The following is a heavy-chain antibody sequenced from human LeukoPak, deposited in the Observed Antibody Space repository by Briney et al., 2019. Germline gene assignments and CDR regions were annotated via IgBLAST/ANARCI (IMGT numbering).Heavy chain of an antibody. Sequence: GGSLRLSCAASGFIFSTYGMHWVRQAPGKGLEWVAGTSHDGRDEHYADSVKGRFTISRDNSKNTVYLQMNSLRIEDTAVYYCASFVEDYDILTGYYYYYYGMDVWGQGTTVTVSS. D-gene: IGHD3-9*01. CDR1: GFIFSTYG. V-gene: IGHV3-30*03. CDR3: ASFVEDYDILTGYYYYYYGMDV. CDR2: TSHDGRDE. J-gene: IGHJ6*02.